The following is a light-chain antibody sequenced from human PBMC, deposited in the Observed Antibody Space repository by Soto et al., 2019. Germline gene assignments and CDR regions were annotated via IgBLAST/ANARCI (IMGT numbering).Light chain of an antibody. CDR3: QHWNDYSWT. CDR2: NTS. Sequence: DIHMTQSPSTLSASVGDRVTITCRASQSISSWLAWYQQKPGKAPNLLIYNTSSLETGVPSRFSGSGSGTEFTLTISSLQPDDFATYYCQHWNDYSWTFGQGTKVEVK. V-gene: IGKV1-5*03. J-gene: IGKJ1*01. CDR1: QSISSW.